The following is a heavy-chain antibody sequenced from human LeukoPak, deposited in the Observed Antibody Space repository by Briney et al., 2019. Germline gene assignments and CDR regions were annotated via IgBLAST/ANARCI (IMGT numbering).Heavy chain of an antibody. CDR2: ISWNSGSI. CDR3: AKGPYSSGYYYFDY. CDR1: GFTFSSYA. J-gene: IGHJ4*02. Sequence: GGSLRLSCAASGFTFSSYAMSWVRQAPGKGLEWVSGISWNSGSIGYADSVKGRFTISRDNAKNSLYLQMNSLRAEDTALYYCAKGPYSSGYYYFDYWGQGTLVTVSS. D-gene: IGHD6-19*01. V-gene: IGHV3-9*01.